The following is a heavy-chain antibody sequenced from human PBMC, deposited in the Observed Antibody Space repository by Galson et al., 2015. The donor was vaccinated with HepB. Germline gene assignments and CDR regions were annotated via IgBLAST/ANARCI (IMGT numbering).Heavy chain of an antibody. CDR3: TIFGMVIPSESYYMDV. CDR1: GFTFSGSA. V-gene: IGHV3-73*01. Sequence: SLRLSCAASGFTFSGSAMHWVRQASGKGLEWVGRIRSKANRYATAYAASVKGRVTISRDDSKNTAYLQMNSLKTEDTAVYYCTIFGMVIPSESYYMDVWGKGTPVTVSS. D-gene: IGHD3-3*01. CDR2: IRSKANRYAT. J-gene: IGHJ6*03.